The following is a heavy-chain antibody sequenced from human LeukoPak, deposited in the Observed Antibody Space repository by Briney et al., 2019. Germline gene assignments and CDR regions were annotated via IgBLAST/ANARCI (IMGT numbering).Heavy chain of an antibody. J-gene: IGHJ5*02. CDR3: ARDLGYSSSWYNWFDP. D-gene: IGHD6-13*01. V-gene: IGHV1-18*01. CDR1: GYTFTSYG. Sequence: ASVKVSCKASGYTFTSYGISWVRQAPGQGLEWMGWISAYNGNTNYAQKLQGRVTMTTDTSTSTAYMELRSLRSDGTAVYYCARDLGYSSSWYNWFDPWGQGTLVTVSS. CDR2: ISAYNGNT.